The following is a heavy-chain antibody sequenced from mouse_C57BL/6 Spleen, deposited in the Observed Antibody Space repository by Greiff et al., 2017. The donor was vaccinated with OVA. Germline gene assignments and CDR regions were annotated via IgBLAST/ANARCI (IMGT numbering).Heavy chain of an antibody. V-gene: IGHV1-82*01. CDR3: AREGGKSDAMDY. J-gene: IGHJ4*01. Sequence: VQLQQSGPELVKPGASVKISCKASGYAFSSSWMNWVKQRPGKGLEWIGRIYPGDGDTNYNGKFKGKATLTADKSSSTAYMQLSSLTSEDSAVYFCAREGGKSDAMDYWGQGTSVTVSS. CDR2: IYPGDGDT. CDR1: GYAFSSSW.